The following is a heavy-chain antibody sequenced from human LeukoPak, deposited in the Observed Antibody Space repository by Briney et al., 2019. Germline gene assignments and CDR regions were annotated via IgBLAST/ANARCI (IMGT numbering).Heavy chain of an antibody. Sequence: GASVKVSCKASGYTFTGYHMHWVRQAPGQGLEWMGWINPNSGGTNYAQKFQGRVTMTRDTSISTAYMELSRLRSDDTAVYYCARAYGDYVPDYYMDVWGKGTTVTVSS. J-gene: IGHJ6*03. CDR2: INPNSGGT. V-gene: IGHV1-2*02. CDR3: ARAYGDYVPDYYMDV. CDR1: GYTFTGYH. D-gene: IGHD4-17*01.